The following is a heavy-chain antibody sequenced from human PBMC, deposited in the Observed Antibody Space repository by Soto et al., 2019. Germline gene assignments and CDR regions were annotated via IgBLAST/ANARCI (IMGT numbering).Heavy chain of an antibody. D-gene: IGHD7-27*01. CDR2: FSHQGFN. J-gene: IGHJ4*02. CDR3: ARDFWGSLDY. CDR1: GASVSSWSFQ. Sequence: LSLTCTVSGASVSSWSFQWSWIRQAPGKGLEWIGYFSHQGFNNYNPSLKSRITISVDTSKNQFSLKLSSVTAADTAVYYCARDFWGSLDYWGQGTLVTVSS. V-gene: IGHV4-61*01.